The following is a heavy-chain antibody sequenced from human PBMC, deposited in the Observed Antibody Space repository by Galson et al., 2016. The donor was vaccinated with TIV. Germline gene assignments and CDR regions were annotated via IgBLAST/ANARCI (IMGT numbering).Heavy chain of an antibody. Sequence: SLRLSCAASGVPFNGYSMHWVRQPPGGGLEWVSVIKHDGSEQFYADSVKGRFTVSRDNSKRMLHLHMNSLRHEDTALYYCATNAYGYSYGKGLDYWGQGALVTVAS. J-gene: IGHJ4*02. CDR2: IKHDGSEQ. CDR3: ATNAYGYSYGKGLDY. CDR1: GVPFNGYS. V-gene: IGHV3-30*03. D-gene: IGHD5-12*01.